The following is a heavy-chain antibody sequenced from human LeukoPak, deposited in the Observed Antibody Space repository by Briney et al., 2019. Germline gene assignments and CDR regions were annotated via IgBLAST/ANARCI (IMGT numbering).Heavy chain of an antibody. CDR1: GSSISSYY. CDR2: IYTSGST. V-gene: IGHV4-4*07. Sequence: KSSETLSLTXSVSGSSISSYYWSWIWQPAGKGLEWIGRIYTSGSTNYNPSLKSRVTMSVDTSKNQFSLKLSSVTAADTAVYYCARTLGDSSSTSCYTSPYFDYWGQGTLVTVSS. CDR3: ARTLGDSSSTSCYTSPYFDY. J-gene: IGHJ4*02. D-gene: IGHD2-2*02.